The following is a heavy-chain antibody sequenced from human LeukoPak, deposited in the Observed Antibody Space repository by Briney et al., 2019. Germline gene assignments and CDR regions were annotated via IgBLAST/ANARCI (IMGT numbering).Heavy chain of an antibody. CDR2: IYYSGST. CDR3: ARHSYDSSGEETSFDY. CDR1: GGSISSYY. D-gene: IGHD3-22*01. J-gene: IGHJ4*02. Sequence: SETLSLTCTVSGGSISSYYWSWIRQPPGKGLEWIGYIYYSGSTDYNPSLKSRVTISVDTSKNQFSLKLSSVTAADTAVYYCARHSYDSSGEETSFDYWGQGTLVTVSS. V-gene: IGHV4-59*08.